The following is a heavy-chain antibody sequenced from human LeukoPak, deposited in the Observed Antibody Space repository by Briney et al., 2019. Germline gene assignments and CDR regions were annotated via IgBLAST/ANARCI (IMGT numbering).Heavy chain of an antibody. Sequence: GGSLRLSCAASGFTLSSYAMSWVRQAPGKGLEWVSAISGSGGSTYYADSVKGRFTISRDNSKNTLYLQMNSLRAEDTAVYYCAKDRQWELLSSPNWFDPWGQGTLVTVSS. CDR2: ISGSGGST. D-gene: IGHD1-26*01. J-gene: IGHJ5*02. V-gene: IGHV3-23*01. CDR1: GFTLSSYA. CDR3: AKDRQWELLSSPNWFDP.